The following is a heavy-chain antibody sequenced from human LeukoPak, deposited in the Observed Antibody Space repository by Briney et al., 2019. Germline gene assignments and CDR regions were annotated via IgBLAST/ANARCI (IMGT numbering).Heavy chain of an antibody. D-gene: IGHD5-24*01. Sequence: GGSLRLSCAASGFTFSSYEMNWVRQAPGKGLEWLSYISTSGSTIYYADSVKGRFTISRDNSKNSLYLQMNSLRTEDTALYYCAKDFVWLQSFGGFDYWGQGTLVTVSS. CDR3: AKDFVWLQSFGGFDY. CDR2: ISTSGSTI. CDR1: GFTFSSYE. V-gene: IGHV3-48*03. J-gene: IGHJ4*02.